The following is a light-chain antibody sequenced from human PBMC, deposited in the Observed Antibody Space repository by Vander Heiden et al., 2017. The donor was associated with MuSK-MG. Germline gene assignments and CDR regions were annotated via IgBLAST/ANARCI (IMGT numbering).Light chain of an antibody. J-gene: IGKJ4*01. CDR2: WAS. CDR3: QQYYSTPLT. Sequence: DIVMTQSPESLAVSLGERATINCKSSPSVLYSSNNKKYLAWFQQKPGQPPKLLIYWASTRESGVPDRFSGSGSGTHFTLTISSLQAEDVAVYYCQQYYSTPLTFGGGTKVEIK. V-gene: IGKV4-1*01. CDR1: PSVLYSSNNKKY.